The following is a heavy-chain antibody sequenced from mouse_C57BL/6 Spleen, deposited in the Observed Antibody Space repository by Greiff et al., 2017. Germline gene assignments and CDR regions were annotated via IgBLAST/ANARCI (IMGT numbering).Heavy chain of an antibody. Sequence: VQLQQSGAELVRPGASVTLSCKASGYTFTDYEMHWVKQTPVHGLEWIGAIDPETGGTAYNQKFKGKAILTADKSSSTAYMELRSLTSEDSAVYYCTNLLLRRYYFDYWGQGTTLTVSS. V-gene: IGHV1-15*01. J-gene: IGHJ2*01. CDR1: GYTFTDYE. CDR2: IDPETGGT. D-gene: IGHD1-1*01. CDR3: TNLLLRRYYFDY.